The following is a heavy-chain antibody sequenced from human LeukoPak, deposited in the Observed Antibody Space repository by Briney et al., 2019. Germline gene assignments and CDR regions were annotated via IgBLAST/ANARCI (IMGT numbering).Heavy chain of an antibody. CDR3: ARRSTGYYIRGYYYYGMDV. J-gene: IGHJ6*02. V-gene: IGHV5-51*01. CDR2: IYPGDSDT. Sequence: GESLKISCKGSGYSFATYWIGWVRQMPGKGLEWMGIIYPGDSDTRYSPSFQGQVTISADKSISTAYLQWSSLKASDTAMYYCARRSTGYYIRGYYYYGMDVWGQGTTVTVSS. D-gene: IGHD3-9*01. CDR1: GYSFATYW.